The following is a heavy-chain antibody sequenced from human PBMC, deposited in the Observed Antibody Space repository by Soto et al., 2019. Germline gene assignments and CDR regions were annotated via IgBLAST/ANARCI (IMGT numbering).Heavy chain of an antibody. D-gene: IGHD4-17*01. J-gene: IGHJ4*02. CDR1: GYTFTNYD. Sequence: QVQLVQSGAEVKKPGASVKVSCKASGYTFTNYDINWVRQATGQGLEWMGWMNPNSGNPGYAQKFQGRVTITRNTAISTAYMELSSLRSDDTAVYYCARTLYGDNVDYWGQGTLVTVSS. CDR3: ARTLYGDNVDY. V-gene: IGHV1-8*01. CDR2: MNPNSGNP.